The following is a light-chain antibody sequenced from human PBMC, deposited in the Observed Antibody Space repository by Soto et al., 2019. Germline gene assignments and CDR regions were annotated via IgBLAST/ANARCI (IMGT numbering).Light chain of an antibody. CDR1: QGVSSSY. CDR3: QQYGNSPPWT. CDR2: GAS. V-gene: IGKV3-20*01. Sequence: EIVLTQSPGTLSFSPGGRATLSCMGSQGVSSSYLAWYQQKPGQAPRLLIYGASSRATGIPDRFSGSGSGTDFTLTISRLEPEDFAVYYCQQYGNSPPWTFGQGTKVDIK. J-gene: IGKJ1*01.